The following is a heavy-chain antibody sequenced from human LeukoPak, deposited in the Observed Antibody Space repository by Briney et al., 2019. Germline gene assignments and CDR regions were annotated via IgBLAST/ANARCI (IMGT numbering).Heavy chain of an antibody. J-gene: IGHJ4*02. CDR1: GYTFSSNW. CDR3: ATNSYDSSGYYYLDY. CDR2: IYPGDSDT. D-gene: IGHD3-22*01. Sequence: KRGEPLKISCKGSGYTFSSNWIGWVRQMPGKGLEWMGIIYPGDSDTTYSPSFRGQVTISADKSISTAYLQWSSLKASDTAMYYCATNSYDSSGYYYLDYWGQGTLVTVSS. V-gene: IGHV5-51*01.